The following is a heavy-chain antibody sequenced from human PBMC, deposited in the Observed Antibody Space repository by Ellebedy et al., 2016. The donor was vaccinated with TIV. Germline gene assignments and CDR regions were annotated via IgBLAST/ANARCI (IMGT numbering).Heavy chain of an antibody. Sequence: SETLSFTXTVSGGSISSSSYYWGWIRQPPGKGLEWIGSIYYSGSTYYNPSLKSRVTISVDTSKNQFSLKLSSVTAADTAVYYCARDLEGLLWFGEYYYYGMDVWGQGTTVTVSS. J-gene: IGHJ6*02. CDR1: GGSISSSSYY. D-gene: IGHD3-10*01. CDR2: IYYSGST. CDR3: ARDLEGLLWFGEYYYYGMDV. V-gene: IGHV4-39*02.